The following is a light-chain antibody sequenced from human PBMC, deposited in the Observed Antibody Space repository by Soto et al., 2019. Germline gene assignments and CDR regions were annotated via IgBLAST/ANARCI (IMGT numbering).Light chain of an antibody. CDR2: DVT. Sequence: QSALTQPASVSGSPGQSITIYCTGTSSDVGGYTYVSWYQHHPGKAPKLMIYDVTNRPSGVSNRFSGSKSGNTASLTISGLQAEDEADYYCASYTSGTSWVFGGGTKLTVL. CDR3: ASYTSGTSWV. V-gene: IGLV2-14*03. CDR1: SSDVGGYTY. J-gene: IGLJ3*02.